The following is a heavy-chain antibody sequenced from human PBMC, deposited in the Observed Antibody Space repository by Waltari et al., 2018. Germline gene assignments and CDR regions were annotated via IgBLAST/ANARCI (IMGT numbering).Heavy chain of an antibody. CDR2: INAGNGNT. J-gene: IGHJ5*02. V-gene: IGHV1-3*03. D-gene: IGHD2-15*01. CDR3: ARDYCSGGSCYARAGNWFDP. Sequence: QVQLVQSGAEVKKPGASVKVSCKASGYTFTSYAMHWVRQAPGQRLEWMGWINAGNGNTKYSQEFQGRVTITRDTSASTAYMELSSLRSEDMAVYYCARDYCSGGSCYARAGNWFDPWGQGTLVTVSS. CDR1: GYTFTSYA.